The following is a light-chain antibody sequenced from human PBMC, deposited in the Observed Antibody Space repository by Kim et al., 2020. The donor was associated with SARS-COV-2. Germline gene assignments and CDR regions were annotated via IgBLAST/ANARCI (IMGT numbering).Light chain of an antibody. CDR2: EVS. V-gene: IGLV2-8*01. J-gene: IGLJ3*02. CDR1: SSDIGDNKY. CDR3: SSYAGSSNWV. Sequence: QSALTQPPSASGSPGQSVTISCTGTSSDIGDNKYVSWYQQHPGKAPKLMIYEVSKWPSGVPDRFSGSKSGNTASLTVSGLQAEDEADYYCSSYAGSSNWVFGGGTQPTVL.